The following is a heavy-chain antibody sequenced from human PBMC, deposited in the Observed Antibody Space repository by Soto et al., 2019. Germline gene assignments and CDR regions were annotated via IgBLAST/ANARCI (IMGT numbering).Heavy chain of an antibody. CDR1: GGSISSSNW. V-gene: IGHV4-4*02. D-gene: IGHD3-10*01. J-gene: IGHJ4*02. CDR2: IYHSGST. CDR3: ARGYMDLWFGEL. Sequence: QVQLQESGPGLVKPSGTLSLTCAVSGGSISSSNWWSWVRQPPGKGLEWIGEIYHSGSTNYNPSLESGVTISVDKSKNQFSLKLSSVSAADTAVYYCARGYMDLWFGELWGQGTLVTVSS.